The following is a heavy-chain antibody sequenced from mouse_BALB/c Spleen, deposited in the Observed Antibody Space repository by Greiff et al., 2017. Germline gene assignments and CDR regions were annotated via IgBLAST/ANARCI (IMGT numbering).Heavy chain of an antibody. J-gene: IGHJ3*01. Sequence: EVQLQQSGPELVKPGASVKISCKASGYTFTDYNMHWVKQSHGKSLEWIGYIYPYNGGTGYNQKFKSKATLTVDNSSSTAYMERRSLSSEDSAVYYCAGGEYGMAWFAYWGQGTLVTVSA. CDR3: AGGEYGMAWFAY. V-gene: IGHV1S29*02. CDR1: GYTFTDYN. D-gene: IGHD2-10*02. CDR2: IYPYNGGT.